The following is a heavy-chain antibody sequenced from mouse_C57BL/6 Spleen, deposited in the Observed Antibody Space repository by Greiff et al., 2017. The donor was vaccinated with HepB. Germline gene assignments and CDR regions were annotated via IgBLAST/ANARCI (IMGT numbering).Heavy chain of an antibody. V-gene: IGHV2-9-1*01. CDR3: ARSAVITTVVASDYAMDY. CDR2: IWTGRGT. J-gene: IGHJ4*01. CDR1: GFSLTSYA. Sequence: QVQLQESGPGLVAPSQRLSITCTVSGFSLTSYAISWVRQPPGKGLELLGIIWTGRGTNYNSTRNSRLSISKDNSKSQVFLKMNSLQTDDPGRYYCARSAVITTVVASDYAMDYWGQGTSVTVSS. D-gene: IGHD1-1*01.